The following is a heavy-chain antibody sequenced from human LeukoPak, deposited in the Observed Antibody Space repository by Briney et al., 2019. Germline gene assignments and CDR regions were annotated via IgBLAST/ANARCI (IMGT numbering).Heavy chain of an antibody. Sequence: PSETLSLTCTVSGGSISSSSYYWGWIRQPPGKGLEWIGSLYYSGSTYYNPSLKSRVTISVDTSKNQFSLKLSSVTAADTAVYYCARVPTVTFFDYWGRGTLVTVSS. D-gene: IGHD4-17*01. J-gene: IGHJ4*02. CDR3: ARVPTVTFFDY. CDR2: LYYSGST. V-gene: IGHV4-39*01. CDR1: GGSISSSSYY.